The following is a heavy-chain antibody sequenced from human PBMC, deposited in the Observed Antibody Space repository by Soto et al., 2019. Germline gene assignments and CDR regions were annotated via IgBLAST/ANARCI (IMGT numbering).Heavy chain of an antibody. CDR3: ARDDTFDY. CDR2: IYYSGST. CDR1: GGSISSGDYY. D-gene: IGHD3-16*01. J-gene: IGHJ4*02. Sequence: QVQLQESGPGLVKPSQTLSLTCTVSGGSISSGDYYWSWIRQPPGKGLEWIGYIYYSGSTYYNPSXXSXVXXSADTSKNQFPLKLSSLTAADTAVYYCARDDTFDYWGQGTLVTVSS. V-gene: IGHV4-30-4*01.